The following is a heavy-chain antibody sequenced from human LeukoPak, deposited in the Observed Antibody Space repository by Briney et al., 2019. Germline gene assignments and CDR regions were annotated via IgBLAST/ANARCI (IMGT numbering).Heavy chain of an antibody. CDR1: GGTFSSYA. Sequence: SVKVSCKASGGTFSSYAISWVRQAPGQGLEWMGRIIPIFGTANYAQKFQGRVTITTDESTSTAYMELSSLRSEDTAVYYCAREYYYDSSGYALNSFDYWGQGTLVTVFS. D-gene: IGHD3-22*01. CDR3: AREYYYDSSGYALNSFDY. V-gene: IGHV1-69*05. CDR2: IIPIFGTA. J-gene: IGHJ4*02.